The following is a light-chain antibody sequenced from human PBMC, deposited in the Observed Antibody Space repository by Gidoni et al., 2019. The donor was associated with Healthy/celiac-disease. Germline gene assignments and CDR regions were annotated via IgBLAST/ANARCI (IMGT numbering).Light chain of an antibody. CDR1: QDISHY. V-gene: IGKV1-33*01. CDR3: RRYDNLLSRT. CDR2: DAS. J-gene: IGKJ4*01. Sequence: DIQMTQSPSSLSASVGDRVTITCQASQDISHYLNWYQQKPGKDPNLLIYDASNLETGVPSRFSESGSGTGFTFTNGSLQPEDIATCYCRRYDNLLSRTFGGGTRVEIK.